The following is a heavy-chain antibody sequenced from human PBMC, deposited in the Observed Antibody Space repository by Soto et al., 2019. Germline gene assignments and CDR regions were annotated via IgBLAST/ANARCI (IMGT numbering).Heavy chain of an antibody. CDR1: GFTFSSDA. CDR3: AKLGAYCSGGSCPLDI. D-gene: IGHD2-15*01. CDR2: ISGSGGSK. Sequence: GGSLRLSCAASGFTFSSDAMSWVRQAPGKGLEWVSAISGSGGSKYYADSVKGRITISRENSKHTLYLQMNSLRAEDTAVYYCAKLGAYCSGGSCPLDIWGQGTMVTVSS. J-gene: IGHJ3*02. V-gene: IGHV3-23*01.